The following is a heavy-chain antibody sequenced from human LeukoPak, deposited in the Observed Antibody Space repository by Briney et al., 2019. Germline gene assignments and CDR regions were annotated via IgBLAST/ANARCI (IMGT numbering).Heavy chain of an antibody. J-gene: IGHJ4*02. CDR3: ASTSPKYYYESSGYSSLFDN. D-gene: IGHD3-22*01. V-gene: IGHV4-59*12. CDR1: GGSISSYY. Sequence: SETLSLTCTVSGGSISSYYWSWIRQPPGKGLEWIGYIYYSGSTNYNPSLKSRVTISVDTSKNQFSLKLSSVTAADTALYYCASTSPKYYYESSGYSSLFDNWGQGTLVTVSS. CDR2: IYYSGST.